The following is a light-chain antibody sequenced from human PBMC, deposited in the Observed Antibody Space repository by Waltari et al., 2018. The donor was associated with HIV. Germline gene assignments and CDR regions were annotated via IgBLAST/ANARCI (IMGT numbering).Light chain of an antibody. V-gene: IGKV3-15*01. J-gene: IGKJ1*01. CDR2: GAI. Sequence: VVMTQSPAALSVSPGERATLSCRASQSVGSSVAWYHQRPGQPVRLLIHGAITRATGVPGRLSGSGSGTDFTLSIDGLQSDDFGLYYCQQYHDWPTFGQGTKVDI. CDR1: QSVGSS. CDR3: QQYHDWPT.